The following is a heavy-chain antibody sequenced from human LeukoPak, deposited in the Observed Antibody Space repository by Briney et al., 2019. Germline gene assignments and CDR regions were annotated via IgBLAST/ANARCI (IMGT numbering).Heavy chain of an antibody. CDR2: IYPGDSDT. J-gene: IGHJ6*03. Sequence: GESLKISCKGSGYSFTTYWIVWVRQMPGKGLEWMGIIYPGDSDTRYSPSFQGQVTISADKSINSAYLQWSSLKASDTAMYYCARWGKVGTTGYYYMDVWGKGTTVTVSS. CDR3: ARWGKVGTTGYYYMDV. D-gene: IGHD1-26*01. V-gene: IGHV5-51*01. CDR1: GYSFTTYW.